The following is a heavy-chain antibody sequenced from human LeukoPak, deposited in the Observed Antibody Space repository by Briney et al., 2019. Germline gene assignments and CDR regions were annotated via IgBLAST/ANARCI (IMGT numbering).Heavy chain of an antibody. V-gene: IGHV3-64*02. Sequence: SGGCLRLSCAASGFTFSSYAMHWVRQAPGKGLEYVSAIFIAVVSTYYADSVKGRFTISRDNSKNTLYLQMGSLRAEDMALYYCARGAYCSSTSCYAESPFDYWGQGTLVTVSA. CDR1: GFTFSSYA. J-gene: IGHJ4*02. CDR2: IFIAVVST. D-gene: IGHD2-2*01. CDR3: ARGAYCSSTSCYAESPFDY.